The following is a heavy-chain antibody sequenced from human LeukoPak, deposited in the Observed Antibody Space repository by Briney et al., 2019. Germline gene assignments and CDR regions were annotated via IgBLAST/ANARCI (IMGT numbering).Heavy chain of an antibody. D-gene: IGHD1-26*01. CDR1: GGSITTYY. J-gene: IGHJ4*02. V-gene: IGHV4-59*01. CDR2: IHHSVSP. CDR3: ARDILMVGATHYFDY. Sequence: SETLSLTCTVSGGSITTYYLSWLRQSPGRGLEWIGYIHHSVSPTYNPSLKSRVTISVDTSKNQFSLKVSSVTAADTAVDCCARDILMVGATHYFDYWGQGTLVTVSS.